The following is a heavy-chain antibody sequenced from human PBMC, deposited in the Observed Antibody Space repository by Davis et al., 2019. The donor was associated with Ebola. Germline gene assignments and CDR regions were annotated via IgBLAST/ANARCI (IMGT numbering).Heavy chain of an antibody. CDR1: GFTFSSYA. J-gene: IGHJ6*02. D-gene: IGHD1-14*01. Sequence: GESLKISCAASGFTFSSYAMSWVRQAPGKGLEWVSVIYSGGSTYYADSVKGRFTISRHNSKNTLYLQMNSLRAEDTAVYYCASIRYYYGMDVWGQGTTVTVSS. V-gene: IGHV3-53*04. CDR2: IYSGGST. CDR3: ASIRYYYGMDV.